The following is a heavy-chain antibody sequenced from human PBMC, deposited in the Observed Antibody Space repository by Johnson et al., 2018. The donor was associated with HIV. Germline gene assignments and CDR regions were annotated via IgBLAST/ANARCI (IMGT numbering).Heavy chain of an antibody. D-gene: IGHD1-26*01. Sequence: QVQLVESGGGLLKPGGSLRLSCAASVFTFSDYYMSWIRQAPGKGLEWVAVISYDGNNKYYADSVKGRFTISRDNSKNTLYLQLNSLRVEDTAVYYCAKAVGGYAFDIWGQGTMVTVSS. V-gene: IGHV3-30*18. CDR3: AKAVGGYAFDI. CDR2: ISYDGNNK. J-gene: IGHJ3*02. CDR1: VFTFSDYY.